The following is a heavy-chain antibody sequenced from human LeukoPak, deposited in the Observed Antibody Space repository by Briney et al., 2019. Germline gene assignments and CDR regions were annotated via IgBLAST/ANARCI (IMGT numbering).Heavy chain of an antibody. D-gene: IGHD3-22*01. J-gene: IGHJ4*02. CDR3: AKSRGYYYEKSGPADY. CDR1: GFTFSSYA. Sequence: GGSLRLSCAASGFTFSSYAMHWVRQAPGKGLEWVAVISYDGSNKYYADSVKGRFTISRDNSKNTLYLQMNSLSAEDTAVYYCAKSRGYYYEKSGPADYWGQGTLVTVSS. V-gene: IGHV3-30-3*02. CDR2: ISYDGSNK.